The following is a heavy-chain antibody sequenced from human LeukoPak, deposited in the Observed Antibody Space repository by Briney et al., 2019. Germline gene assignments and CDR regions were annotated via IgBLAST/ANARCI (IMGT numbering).Heavy chain of an antibody. CDR3: ARGRYNWNDVPNGFDP. CDR1: GGSISSSSYY. CDR2: IYYSGST. V-gene: IGHV4-39*01. D-gene: IGHD1-20*01. J-gene: IGHJ5*02. Sequence: SETLSLTCTVSGGSISSSSYYWGWIRQPPGKGLEWIGSIYYSGSTYYNPSLKSRVTISVDTSKNQFSLKLSSVTASDTSVYYCARGRYNWNDVPNGFDPWGQGTLVTVSS.